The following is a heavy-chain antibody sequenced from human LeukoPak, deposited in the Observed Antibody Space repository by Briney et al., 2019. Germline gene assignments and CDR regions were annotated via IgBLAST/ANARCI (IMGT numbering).Heavy chain of an antibody. J-gene: IGHJ2*01. CDR3: ASDSRLNHILAGSIGPYWYFDL. Sequence: ASVKVSCKASGYTFTSYYMHWVRQAPGQGLEWMGIINPSGGSTSYAQKFQGRVTMTRDTSTSTVYMELSSLRSEDTAVYYCASDSRLNHILAGSIGPYWYFDLWGRGTLVTVSS. CDR2: INPSGGST. D-gene: IGHD3-9*01. CDR1: GYTFTSYY. V-gene: IGHV1-46*03.